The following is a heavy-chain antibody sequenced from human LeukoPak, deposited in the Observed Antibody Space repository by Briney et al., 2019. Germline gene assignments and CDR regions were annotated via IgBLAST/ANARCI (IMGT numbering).Heavy chain of an antibody. CDR3: TTHYPDSGSYNY. Sequence: PGGSRRLSCAASGFTFINAWMTWVRQAPGKGLEWVGLIKGKTDGGTTDYAAPVKGRFIISRDDSKNTLYLQMDSLQTEDTSVYYCTTHYPDSGSYNYWGQGTLVTVSS. D-gene: IGHD6-13*01. V-gene: IGHV3-15*01. J-gene: IGHJ4*02. CDR2: IKGKTDGGTT. CDR1: GFTFINAW.